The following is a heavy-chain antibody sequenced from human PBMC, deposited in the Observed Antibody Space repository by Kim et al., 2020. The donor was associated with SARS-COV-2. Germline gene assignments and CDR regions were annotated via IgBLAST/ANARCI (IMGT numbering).Heavy chain of an antibody. CDR2: ST. CDR3: ARVIAAVFDY. Sequence: STNSNPSLKSRVTISVDTSKNQFSLKLSSVTAADTAVYYCARVIAAVFDYWGQGTLVTVSS. D-gene: IGHD6-6*01. J-gene: IGHJ4*02. V-gene: IGHV4-59*01.